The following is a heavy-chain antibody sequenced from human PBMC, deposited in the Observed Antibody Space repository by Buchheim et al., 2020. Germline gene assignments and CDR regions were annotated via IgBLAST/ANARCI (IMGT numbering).Heavy chain of an antibody. CDR3: GDSIAAAGTGYYYYGMDV. CDR1: GGTFSSYA. CDR2: IIPIFGTA. V-gene: IGHV1-69*01. Sequence: QVQLVQSGAEVKKPGSSVKVSCKASGGTFSSYAISWVRQAPGQGLEWMGGIIPIFGTANYAQKFQGRVTIAADESTSTAYMELSSLRSEDTAVYYCGDSIAAAGTGYYYYGMDVWGQGTT. D-gene: IGHD6-13*01. J-gene: IGHJ6*02.